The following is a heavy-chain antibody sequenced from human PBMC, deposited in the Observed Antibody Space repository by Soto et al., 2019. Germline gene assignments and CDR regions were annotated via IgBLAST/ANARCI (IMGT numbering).Heavy chain of an antibody. Sequence: PGGSLRLSCAASGFTFSSYAMHWVRQAPGKGLEWVAVISYDGSNKYYADSVKGRFTISRDNSKNTLYLQMNSLRAEDTAVYYCARDKEAVTVHNCFDPWGQGTLVTVSS. J-gene: IGHJ5*02. CDR3: ARDKEAVTVHNCFDP. D-gene: IGHD6-19*01. CDR1: GFTFSSYA. CDR2: ISYDGSNK. V-gene: IGHV3-30-3*01.